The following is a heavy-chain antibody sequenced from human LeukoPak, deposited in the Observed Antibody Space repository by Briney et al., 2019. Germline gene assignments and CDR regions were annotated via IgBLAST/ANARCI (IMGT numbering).Heavy chain of an antibody. V-gene: IGHV4-39*01. Sequence: PSETLSLTCTVSGGSISSSSYYWGWIRQPPGTGLEWIGSIYYSGSTYYNPSLKSRVTISVDTSKNQFSLKLSSVTAADTAVYYCASSSSGWHYFDYWGQGTLATVSS. CDR3: ASSSSGWHYFDY. J-gene: IGHJ4*02. D-gene: IGHD6-19*01. CDR2: IYYSGST. CDR1: GGSISSSSYY.